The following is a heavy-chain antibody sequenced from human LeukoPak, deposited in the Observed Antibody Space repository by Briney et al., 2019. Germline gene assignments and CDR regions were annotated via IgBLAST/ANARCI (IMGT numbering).Heavy chain of an antibody. CDR3: AREGYGDYAAFDI. CDR1: GFTFSSYW. D-gene: IGHD4-17*01. V-gene: IGHV3-74*01. CDR2: INSDGSST. J-gene: IGHJ3*02. Sequence: GGSLRLSRAASGFTFSSYWMHWVRQVPGKGLVWVSRINSDGSSTDYADSVKGRFTISRDNARNTLYLQMNSLRAEDTAVYYCAREGYGDYAAFDIWGQGTMVTVSS.